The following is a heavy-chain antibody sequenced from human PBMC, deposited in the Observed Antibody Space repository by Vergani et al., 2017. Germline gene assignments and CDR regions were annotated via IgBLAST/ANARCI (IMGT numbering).Heavy chain of an antibody. CDR3: ARHTCSSTSCFNWFDP. CDR2: IYHSGST. J-gene: IGHJ5*02. CDR1: GYSISSGYY. V-gene: IGHV4-38-2*01. Sequence: QVQLQESGPGLVKPSETLSLTCAVSGYSISSGYYWGWIRQPPGKGLEWIGSIYHSGSTYYNPSLKSRVTISVDTSNNQSSLKLSSVTAADTAVYYCARHTCSSTSCFNWFDPWGQGTLVTVSS. D-gene: IGHD2-2*01.